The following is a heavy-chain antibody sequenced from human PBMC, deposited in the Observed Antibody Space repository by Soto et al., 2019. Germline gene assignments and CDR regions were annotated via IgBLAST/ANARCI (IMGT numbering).Heavy chain of an antibody. D-gene: IGHD1-26*01. CDR3: ARSLPSGTYYGEYYFGY. CDR1: GFSVSSKY. V-gene: IGHV3-53*01. Sequence: GGSLRLSCAASGFSVSSKYMSWVRQAPGKGLEWVSVIYSGGSTYYAGSVKGRFTISRDNSKNTLYLQMNSLRAEDTAVYYCARSLPSGTYYGEYYFGYWGQGTLVTVSS. J-gene: IGHJ4*02. CDR2: IYSGGST.